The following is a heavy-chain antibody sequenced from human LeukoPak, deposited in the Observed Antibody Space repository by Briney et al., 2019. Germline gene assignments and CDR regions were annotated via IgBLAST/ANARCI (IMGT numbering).Heavy chain of an antibody. J-gene: IGHJ4*02. CDR2: IYYSGST. V-gene: IGHV4-30-4*01. D-gene: IGHD6-6*01. CDR1: GGSISSGDYY. Sequence: PSETLSLTCTVSGGSISSGDYYWSWIRQPPGKDLEWIGYIYYSGSTYYNPSLKSRVTISVDTSKNQFSLKLSSVTAADTAVYYCARVAAQGWLGVDYWGQGTLVTVSS. CDR3: ARVAAQGWLGVDY.